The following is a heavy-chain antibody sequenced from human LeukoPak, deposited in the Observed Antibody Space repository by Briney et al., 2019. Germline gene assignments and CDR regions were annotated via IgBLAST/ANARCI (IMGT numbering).Heavy chain of an antibody. V-gene: IGHV4-34*01. CDR2: INHSGST. D-gene: IGHD6-6*01. CDR3: ARGLGHSSSEDFDY. Sequence: PSETLSLTCAVDGGSFSGYYWSWIRQPPGKGPEWIGEINHSGSTNYNPSLKSRVTMSVDTSKNQFSLKLSSVTAADTAVYYCARGLGHSSSEDFDYWGQGTLLTVSS. CDR1: GGSFSGYY. J-gene: IGHJ4*02.